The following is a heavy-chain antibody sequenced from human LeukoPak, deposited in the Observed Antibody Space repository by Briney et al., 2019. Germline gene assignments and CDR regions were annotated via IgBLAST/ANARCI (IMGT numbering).Heavy chain of an antibody. Sequence: PGGSLRLSCTASGFTFSNAWMSWVRQAPGKGLEWVSAISGGGIGIYYADSLKGRFTISRDDSKNTLYLQMNSLRAEDTAVYYCARAADSSGWSYFDYWGQGTLVTVSS. CDR1: GFTFSNAW. CDR2: ISGGGIGI. CDR3: ARAADSSGWSYFDY. D-gene: IGHD6-19*01. V-gene: IGHV3-23*01. J-gene: IGHJ4*02.